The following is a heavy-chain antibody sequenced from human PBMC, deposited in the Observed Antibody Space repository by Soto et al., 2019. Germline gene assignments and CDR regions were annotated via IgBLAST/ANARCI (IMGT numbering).Heavy chain of an antibody. CDR1: GYTFTSYA. CDR3: ARVDY. CDR2: INAGNGNT. V-gene: IGHV1-3*01. Sequence: QVQLVQSGAEVKKPGASVKVSCKASGYTFTSYAMHWVRQAPGQRLEWMGWINAGNGNTNYSQKFQGRVTITRDTSASTAYMELRSLRSDDTAVYDCARVDYWGQGTLVTVSS. J-gene: IGHJ4*02.